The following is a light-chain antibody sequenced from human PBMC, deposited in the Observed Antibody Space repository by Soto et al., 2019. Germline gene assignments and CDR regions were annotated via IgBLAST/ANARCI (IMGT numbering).Light chain of an antibody. Sequence: EIVLTQSPATLSLSPGERATLSCRASQSVSSYLAWYQQKPGQAPRLLIYDASNRATGIPARFSGSGSGTDFTLTISGLETEDFAVYYCQQRSSWPSYTFGQGTKVDTK. CDR2: DAS. CDR1: QSVSSY. CDR3: QQRSSWPSYT. V-gene: IGKV3-11*01. J-gene: IGKJ2*01.